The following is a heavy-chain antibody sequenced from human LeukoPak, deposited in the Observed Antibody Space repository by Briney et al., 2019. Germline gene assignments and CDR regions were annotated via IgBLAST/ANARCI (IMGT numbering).Heavy chain of an antibody. D-gene: IGHD2-15*01. CDR1: GFTFSSYA. V-gene: IGHV3-23*01. Sequence: PGGSLRLSCAASGFTFSSYAMSWVRQAPGEGLGWVSAISGSGGSTYYADSVKGRFTISRDNSKNTLYLQMHSLSAEDTVVYDCAKYSAMGVAARFDYWGQGTLDTVSS. J-gene: IGHJ4*02. CDR3: AKYSAMGVAARFDY. CDR2: ISGSGGST.